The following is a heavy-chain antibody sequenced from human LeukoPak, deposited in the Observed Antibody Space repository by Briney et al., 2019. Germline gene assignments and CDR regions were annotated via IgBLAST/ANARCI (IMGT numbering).Heavy chain of an antibody. V-gene: IGHV1-8*01. CDR2: MNPNSGNT. J-gene: IGHJ4*02. CDR3: ARGLTWLGDASTNDY. CDR1: GHTFTSYD. Sequence: ASVKVSCKASGHTFTSYDINWVRQATGQGLEWMGWMNPNSGNTGYAQKFQGRVTMTRNTSISTAYMELSSLRSEDTAVYYCARGLTWLGDASTNDYWGQGTLVTVSS. D-gene: IGHD6-19*01.